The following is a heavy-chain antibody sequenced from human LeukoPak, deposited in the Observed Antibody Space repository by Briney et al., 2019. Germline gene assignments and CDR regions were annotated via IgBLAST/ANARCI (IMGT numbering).Heavy chain of an antibody. CDR3: AKARASTDDYYYYGMDV. CDR2: ISYDGSNK. Sequence: GRSLRPSCAASGFTFSSYGMHWVRQAPGKGLEWVALISYDGSNKYYADSVKGRFTISRDNSKNTLYLQMNSLRAEDTAGYYCAKARASTDDYYYYGMDVWGQGTTVTVSS. V-gene: IGHV3-30*18. D-gene: IGHD1-26*01. J-gene: IGHJ6*02. CDR1: GFTFSSYG.